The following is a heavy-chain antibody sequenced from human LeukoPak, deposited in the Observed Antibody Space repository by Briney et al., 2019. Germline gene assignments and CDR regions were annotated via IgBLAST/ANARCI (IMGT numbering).Heavy chain of an antibody. J-gene: IGHJ4*02. CDR2: ISSSGSTI. CDR1: GFTFSSYE. V-gene: IGHV3-48*03. CDR3: AREGRRYNWNDVVY. D-gene: IGHD1-20*01. Sequence: PGGSLRLSCAASGFTFSSYEMNWVRQAPGKGLEWVSYISSSGSTIYYADSVKGRFTISRDNAKNSLYLQMNSLRAEDTALYHCAREGRRYNWNDVVYWGQGTLVTVSS.